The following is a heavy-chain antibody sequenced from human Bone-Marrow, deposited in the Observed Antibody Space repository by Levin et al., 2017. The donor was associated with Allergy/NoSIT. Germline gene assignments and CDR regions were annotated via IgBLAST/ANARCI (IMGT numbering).Heavy chain of an antibody. CDR3: ASGGGRNNHDYALDC. D-gene: IGHD1/OR15-1a*01. V-gene: IGHV3-30*03. CDR2: ISYDGSIK. J-gene: IGHJ4*02. Sequence: GESLKISCLVSGLTFSSYAMHWVRQTPGKGLEWVALISYDGSIKDYADSVKGRFTISRDNSKNTLYLQMNSLRVEDTVVYFCASGGGRNNHDYALDCWGQGTLVTVSS. CDR1: GLTFSSYA.